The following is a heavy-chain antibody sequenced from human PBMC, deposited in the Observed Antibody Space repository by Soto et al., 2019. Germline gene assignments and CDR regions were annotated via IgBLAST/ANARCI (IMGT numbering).Heavy chain of an antibody. CDR1: GASISSGGHS. V-gene: IGHV4-30-2*01. CDR3: ARDDTDDAFDV. Sequence: SETLSLTCSVSGASISSGGHSWNWIRQQPGRGLEWIAYFHHSGTTYYNPSLKSRVTISADRSKNQLSLKLTSVTAADTAVYYCARDDTDDAFDVWGLGTMVT. D-gene: IGHD3-9*01. CDR2: FHHSGTT. J-gene: IGHJ3*01.